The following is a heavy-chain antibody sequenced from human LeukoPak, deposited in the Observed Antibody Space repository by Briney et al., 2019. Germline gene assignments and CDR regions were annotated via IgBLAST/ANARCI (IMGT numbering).Heavy chain of an antibody. CDR2: VSHDVIYK. J-gene: IGHJ1*01. CDR1: GFTFSDSA. D-gene: IGHD3-16*01. Sequence: GGSLRLSCAASGFTFSDSAMHWVRQAPGKGLEWVAAVSHDVIYKYYADSVKGRFTISRDNSNNTLYLQMNSLRVEDTAVYYCATSNAGLGGNFQHWGQGTLVTVSS. CDR3: ATSNAGLGGNFQH. V-gene: IGHV3-30-3*01.